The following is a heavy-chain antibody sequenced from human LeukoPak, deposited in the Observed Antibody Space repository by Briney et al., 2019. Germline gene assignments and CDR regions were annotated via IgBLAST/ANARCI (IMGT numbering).Heavy chain of an antibody. V-gene: IGHV3-74*01. D-gene: IGHD3-22*01. CDR2: INSDGINT. CDR3: ARDLGQYYDTSDNWFDP. CDR1: GFTFRNFA. J-gene: IGHJ5*02. Sequence: GGSLRLSCVASGFTFRNFAMIWVRQAPGKGLVWVSRINSDGINTSYADSVKGRFTISRDNAKNTLNLQMNSLRAEDTAVYYCARDLGQYYDTSDNWFDPWGQGTLVTVSS.